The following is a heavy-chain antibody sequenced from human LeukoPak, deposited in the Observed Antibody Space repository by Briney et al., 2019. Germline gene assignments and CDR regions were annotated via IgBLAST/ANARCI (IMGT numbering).Heavy chain of an antibody. CDR2: IKQDGSKE. CDR1: GFPFSSYW. D-gene: IGHD3-22*01. CDR3: AKEGYYYDSSGYYLDY. J-gene: IGHJ4*02. Sequence: PGGSLRLSCVASGFPFSSYWMTWVRQAPGKGLEWVANIKQDGSKESYVDSVKGRFTISRDNAKNSLYLQMNSLRAEDTAVYYCAKEGYYYDSSGYYLDYWGQGTLVTVSS. V-gene: IGHV3-7*03.